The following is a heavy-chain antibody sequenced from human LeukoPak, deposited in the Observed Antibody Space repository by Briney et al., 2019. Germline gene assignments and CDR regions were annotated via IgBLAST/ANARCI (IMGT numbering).Heavy chain of an antibody. D-gene: IGHD3-16*02. V-gene: IGHV1-69*04. J-gene: IGHJ4*02. Sequence: SVKVSCKASGGTFSSYAISWVRQAPGQGLEWMGRIIPILGIANYAQKFQGRVTITADKSTSTAYMELSSLRSEDTAVYYCASETYDHVWGSYRGRSYYFDYWGRGTLVTVSS. CDR2: IIPILGIA. CDR1: GGTFSSYA. CDR3: ASETYDHVWGSYRGRSYYFDY.